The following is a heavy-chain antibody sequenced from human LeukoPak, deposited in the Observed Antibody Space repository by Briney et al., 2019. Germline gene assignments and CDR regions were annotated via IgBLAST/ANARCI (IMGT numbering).Heavy chain of an antibody. CDR2: ISSSSDYI. CDR3: ASAIARTGYYFYYMDV. V-gene: IGHV3-21*01. Sequence: GGSLRLSCAASGFTFSDYSMNWLRQAPGKGLEGVSSISSSSDYIYYADSVEGRFTISRDNAKNSLYLQMRSLRPEDTAVYYCASAIARTGYYFYYMDVWGKGTTVTVSS. D-gene: IGHD6-13*01. J-gene: IGHJ6*03. CDR1: GFTFSDYS.